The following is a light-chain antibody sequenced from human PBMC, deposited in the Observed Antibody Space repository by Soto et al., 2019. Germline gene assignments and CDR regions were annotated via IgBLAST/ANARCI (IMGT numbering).Light chain of an antibody. CDR1: SGHSSNA. CDR3: QTWGTGTVV. CDR2: LNSDGSH. V-gene: IGLV4-69*01. J-gene: IGLJ2*01. Sequence: QSVLTQSPSASASLGASVRFTCTLSSGHSSNAVAWHQQQPEKGPRFLMKLNSDGSHTKGDGIPDRFSGSSSGAERYLTISNLQSEDEAEYHCQTWGTGTVVFGGGTKLTVL.